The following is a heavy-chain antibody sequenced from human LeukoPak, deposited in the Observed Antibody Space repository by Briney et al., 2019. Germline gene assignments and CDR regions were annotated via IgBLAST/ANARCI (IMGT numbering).Heavy chain of an antibody. V-gene: IGHV3-21*01. J-gene: IGHJ3*02. D-gene: IGHD3-22*01. Sequence: GGSLRLSCAASGFTFSSYSMNWVRQAPGKGLEWVSSISSSSSYIYYADSVKGRLTISRDNAKNSLYLQMNSLRAEDTAVYYCARDLGYDSSGYYIYGFDIWGQGTMVTVSS. CDR1: GFTFSSYS. CDR2: ISSSSSYI. CDR3: ARDLGYDSSGYYIYGFDI.